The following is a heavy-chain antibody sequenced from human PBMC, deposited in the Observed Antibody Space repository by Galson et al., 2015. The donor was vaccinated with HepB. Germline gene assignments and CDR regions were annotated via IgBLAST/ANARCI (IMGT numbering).Heavy chain of an antibody. Sequence: SLRLSCAVSGFTVSSSYMSWVRQAPGKGLEWVSVIYSGGITHYAASVKGRFTISRDNSKNTLYLQMNSLRVDDTAVYYCARGAVAGLYFDYWGQGTLVTASS. CDR1: GFTVSSSY. CDR2: IYSGGIT. CDR3: ARGAVAGLYFDY. V-gene: IGHV3-66*01. D-gene: IGHD6-19*01. J-gene: IGHJ4*02.